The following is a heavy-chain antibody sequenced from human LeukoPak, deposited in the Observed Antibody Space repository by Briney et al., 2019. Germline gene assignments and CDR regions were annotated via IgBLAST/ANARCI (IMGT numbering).Heavy chain of an antibody. V-gene: IGHV3-7*01. CDR1: GFTFSSYW. CDR3: ARAGLLHYFDY. CDR2: IKQDGSEK. Sequence: GGSLRLSCAASGFTFSSYWMSWVRRAPGKGLEWVANIKQDGSEKYYVDSVKGRFTISRDNAKNSLYLQMNSLRAEDTAVYYCARAGLLHYFDYWGQGTLVTVSS. J-gene: IGHJ4*02. D-gene: IGHD5-18*01.